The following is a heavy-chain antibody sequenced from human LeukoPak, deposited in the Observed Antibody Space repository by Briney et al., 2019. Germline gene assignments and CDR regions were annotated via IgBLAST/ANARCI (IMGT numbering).Heavy chain of an antibody. CDR3: ARDIVVVPAAIKVDAFDI. J-gene: IGHJ3*02. CDR2: ISSSSSYI. Sequence: GGSLRLSCAASGFTFSSYAMSWVRQAPGKGLEWVSAISSSSSYIYYADSVKGRFTISRDNAKNSLYLQMNSLRAEDTAVYYCARDIVVVPAAIKVDAFDIWGQGTMVTVSS. CDR1: GFTFSSYA. V-gene: IGHV3-21*01. D-gene: IGHD2-2*02.